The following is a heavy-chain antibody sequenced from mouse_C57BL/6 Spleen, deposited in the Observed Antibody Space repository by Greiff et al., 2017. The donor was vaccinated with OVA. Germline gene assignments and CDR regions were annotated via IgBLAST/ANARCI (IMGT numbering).Heavy chain of an antibody. Sequence: QVQLQQSGPGLVQPSQSLSITCTVSGFSLTSYGVHWVRQSPGKGLEWLGVIWRGGSTDYNAAFMSRVSITKDNSKSQVFFKMNSLRADDTAIYYCAKEVLRGYAMDYWGQGTSVTVAS. J-gene: IGHJ4*01. CDR1: GFSLTSYG. D-gene: IGHD1-1*01. CDR2: IWRGGST. CDR3: AKEVLRGYAMDY. V-gene: IGHV2-5*01.